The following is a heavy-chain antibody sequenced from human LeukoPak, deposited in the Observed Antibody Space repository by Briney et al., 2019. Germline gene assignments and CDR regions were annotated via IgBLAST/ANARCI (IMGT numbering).Heavy chain of an antibody. V-gene: IGHV3-53*01. CDR3: ARGYSTGTNCLVDY. D-gene: IGHD2-8*02. Sequence: GGSLRLSCAASGFTVSTNFMNWVRQAPGKGLEWVSIMYSGGSTYYADSVKGRFTISRDDSKNTVCLQMNSLRADDTAMYYCARGYSTGTNCLVDYWGQGTLVTVSS. CDR1: GFTVSTNF. CDR2: MYSGGST. J-gene: IGHJ4*02.